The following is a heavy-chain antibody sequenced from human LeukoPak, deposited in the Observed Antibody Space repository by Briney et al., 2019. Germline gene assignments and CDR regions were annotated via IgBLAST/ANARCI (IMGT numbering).Heavy chain of an antibody. V-gene: IGHV3-53*01. CDR1: GFTVGTNY. CDR3: AKGDTAPWDY. Sequence: SGGSLRLSCAASGFTVGTNYMSWVRQAPGKGLEWVSVMYSGGSTYYADSVKGRFAISRDNSKNTLYLQMNSLRAEDTAVYYCAKGDTAPWDYWGQGTLVTVSS. D-gene: IGHD3-9*01. CDR2: MYSGGST. J-gene: IGHJ4*02.